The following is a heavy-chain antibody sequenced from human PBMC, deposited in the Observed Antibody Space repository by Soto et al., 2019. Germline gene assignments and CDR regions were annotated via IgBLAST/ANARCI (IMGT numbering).Heavy chain of an antibody. CDR3: ATDTSTWYGGLDYYAMDV. CDR1: GFTFSSYA. Sequence: EVQLLESGGGLVQPGGSLRLSCAASGFTFSSYAMSWVRQAPGKGLEWVSATSSSGSSTYYADSVKGRFTISRDNSKNTLYLQMNSLRAEDTAVYYCATDTSTWYGGLDYYAMDVWGQGTTVTVS. D-gene: IGHD6-13*01. V-gene: IGHV3-23*01. J-gene: IGHJ6*02. CDR2: TSSSGSST.